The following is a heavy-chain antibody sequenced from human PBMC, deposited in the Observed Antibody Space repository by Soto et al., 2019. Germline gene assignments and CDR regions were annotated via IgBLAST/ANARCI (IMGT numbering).Heavy chain of an antibody. J-gene: IGHJ4*02. D-gene: IGHD3-10*01. CDR1: GFIFKMYW. V-gene: IGHV3-74*01. CDR3: TRGPRPISTGTGAY. Sequence: TGGSLRLSCAASGFIFKMYWMHWVRQSPGKGLVWISRIYNDGTYSDYADSARGRLTISRDNVNDTLYLQMNNLRAEDSGLYYCTRGPRPISTGTGAYWGQGTQVTVS. CDR2: IYNDGTYS.